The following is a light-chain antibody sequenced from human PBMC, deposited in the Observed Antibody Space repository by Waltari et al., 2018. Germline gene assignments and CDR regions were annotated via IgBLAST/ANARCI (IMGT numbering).Light chain of an antibody. CDR2: VNRDGSH. CDR3: QTGGHGTWV. Sequence: QQPGKCPRFLMKVNRDGSHRKGDEIPDRFSGSSSGAERYLSISSLQSEDEADYFCQTGGHGTWVFGGGTKLTVL. V-gene: IGLV4-69*01. J-gene: IGLJ3*02.